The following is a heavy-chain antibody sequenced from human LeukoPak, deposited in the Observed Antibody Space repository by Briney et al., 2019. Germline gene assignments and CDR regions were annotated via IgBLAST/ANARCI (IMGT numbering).Heavy chain of an antibody. Sequence: QPGGSLRLSCAASGFTFSSYGMHWVRQAPGKGLEWVAFIRYDGSNKYYADSVKGRFTISRDNSKNTLYLQMNSLRAEDTAVYYCAKLGGSSSSRYYYYMDVWGKGTTVTVSS. CDR3: AKLGGSSSSRYYYYMDV. V-gene: IGHV3-30*02. CDR1: GFTFSSYG. CDR2: IRYDGSNK. D-gene: IGHD6-6*01. J-gene: IGHJ6*03.